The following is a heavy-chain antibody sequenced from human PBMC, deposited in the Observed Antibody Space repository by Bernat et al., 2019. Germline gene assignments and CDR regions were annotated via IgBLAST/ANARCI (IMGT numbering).Heavy chain of an antibody. J-gene: IGHJ4*02. V-gene: IGHV4-39*01. CDR1: GGSISSSSYY. D-gene: IGHD6-13*01. CDR2: IYYSGST. CDR3: ARQRSSSWYSPFEY. Sequence: QVQLQESGPGLVKPSETLSLTCTVSGGSISSSSYYWGWIRQPPGKGLEWIGSIYYSGSTYYNASLKSRVTISVDTSKNQFSLKLSSVTAADTAVYYCARQRSSSWYSPFEYWGQGTLVTVSS.